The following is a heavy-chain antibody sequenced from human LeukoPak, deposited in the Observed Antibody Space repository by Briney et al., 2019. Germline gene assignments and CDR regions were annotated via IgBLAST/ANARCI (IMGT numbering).Heavy chain of an antibody. J-gene: IGHJ4*02. D-gene: IGHD5-24*01. CDR3: ARGRGWLQPYFDY. CDR1: GFTFSSYG. V-gene: IGHV3-33*01. Sequence: GRSLRLSCAASGFTFSSYGMHWVRQASGKGLEWVAVIWYDGSNKYYADSVKGRFTISRDNSKNTLYLQMNSLRAEDTAVYYCARGRGWLQPYFDYWGQGTLVTVSS. CDR2: IWYDGSNK.